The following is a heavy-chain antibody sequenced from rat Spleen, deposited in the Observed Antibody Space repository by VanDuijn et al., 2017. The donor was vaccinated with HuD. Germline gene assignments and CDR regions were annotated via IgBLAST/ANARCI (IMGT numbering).Heavy chain of an antibody. CDR2: ISSSSGT. J-gene: IGHJ3*01. CDR1: GFTFSNYL. CDR3: VRNDYPGIMGVMDV. D-gene: IGHD1-4*01. V-gene: IGHV5-62*01. Sequence: VQLVESGGGLVQPGKSLKLSCSASGFTFSNYLMHWVRQTPGKGLEWVSYISSSSGTVYADAVAGRCTISRDNAENTLYLQLNSLKSEDTAIYYCVRNDYPGIMGVMDVWGQGTLVTVSS.